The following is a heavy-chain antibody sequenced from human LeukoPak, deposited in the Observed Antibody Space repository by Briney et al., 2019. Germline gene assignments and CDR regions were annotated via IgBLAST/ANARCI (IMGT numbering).Heavy chain of an antibody. V-gene: IGHV3-7*01. D-gene: IGHD3-16*02. CDR3: ARGIMITFGGVIAYYYYYYMDV. Sequence: GGSLRLSCAASGFTFSSYWMSWVRQAPGKGLEWVANIKQDGSEKYYVDSVKGRFTISRDNAKNSLYLQMNSLRAEDTAVYYCARGIMITFGGVIAYYYYYYMDVWGKGTTVTVSS. CDR1: GFTFSSYW. J-gene: IGHJ6*03. CDR2: IKQDGSEK.